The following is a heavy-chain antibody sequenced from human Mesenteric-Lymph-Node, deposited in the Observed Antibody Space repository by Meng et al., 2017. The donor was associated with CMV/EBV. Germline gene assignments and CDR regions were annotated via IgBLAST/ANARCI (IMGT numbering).Heavy chain of an antibody. CDR2: IYYSGSP. V-gene: IGHV4-59*12. J-gene: IGHJ4*02. CDR3: ARDGLNSSPEYFDY. Sequence: SETLSLTCTVSGGSLSSYFWSWIRQPPGKGLEWIGYIYYSGSPKYNPSLKSRVTISVDTSKNQFSLKLTSVTAADTAFYYCARDGLNSSPEYFDYWGQGTLVTVSS. CDR1: GGSLSSYF. D-gene: IGHD6-13*01.